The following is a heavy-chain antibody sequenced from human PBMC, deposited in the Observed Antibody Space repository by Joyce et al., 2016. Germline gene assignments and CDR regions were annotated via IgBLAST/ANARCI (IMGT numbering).Heavy chain of an antibody. D-gene: IGHD3-3*01. V-gene: IGHV3-7*03. CDR1: GFTFSTSW. CDR2: INQDGSGK. Sequence: EVQLVDSGGGLVQPGESLRLSCAASGFTFSTSWMAWVSQVPGKGREWVANINQDGSGKYYVDSGKGRFTISRDNAKNSLYLQMNSLRAEDTAVYYCARDSWRVCDYWGQGTLVTVSS. CDR3: ARDSWRVCDY. J-gene: IGHJ4*02.